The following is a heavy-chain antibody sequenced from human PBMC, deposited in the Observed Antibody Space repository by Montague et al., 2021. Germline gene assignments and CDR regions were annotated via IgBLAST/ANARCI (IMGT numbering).Heavy chain of an antibody. CDR3: ARDWNPVVAAAIPYYYMDV. Sequence: SETLSLTCAVSGGSISSGNWWSWVRQPPGKVLEWIGKIYHGGNTNYNPSLNSRVTISVDKSKNQLSLQLSYVTAADTAVYYCARDWNPVVAAAIPYYYMDVWGKGTTVTVSS. D-gene: IGHD2-2*01. V-gene: IGHV4-4*02. J-gene: IGHJ6*03. CDR1: GGSISSGNW. CDR2: IYHGGNT.